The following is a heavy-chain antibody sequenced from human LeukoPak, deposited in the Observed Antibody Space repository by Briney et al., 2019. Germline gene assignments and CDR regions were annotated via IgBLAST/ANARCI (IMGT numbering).Heavy chain of an antibody. CDR1: GASISSGSNY. J-gene: IGHJ5*02. CDR2: IYSSGST. V-gene: IGHV4-39*07. Sequence: SETLSLTCSVSGASISSGSNYWGWIRQPPGKTLEWIGSIYSSGSTYYNSSLQSRVIIIIDTPKNQFSLKLSSVTAADTAVYYCARGLLRRAWFDPWGQGTLVTVSS. CDR3: ARGLLRRAWFDP.